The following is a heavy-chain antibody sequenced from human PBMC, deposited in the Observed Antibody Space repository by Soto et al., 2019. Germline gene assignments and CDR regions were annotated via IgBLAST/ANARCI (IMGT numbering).Heavy chain of an antibody. CDR3: GRGSRYSNY. CDR1: GLTFRRYW. J-gene: IGHJ4*02. Sequence: GGSLRDAYAASGLTFRRYWLHWVRQAPGKGLVWVSRISDDERSISYADSVKGRFTISRDNAKNTLYLQMNSLRAEDTAVYYCGRGSRYSNYWGQGTRVTVSS. V-gene: IGHV3-74*01. CDR2: ISDDERSI. D-gene: IGHD3-9*01.